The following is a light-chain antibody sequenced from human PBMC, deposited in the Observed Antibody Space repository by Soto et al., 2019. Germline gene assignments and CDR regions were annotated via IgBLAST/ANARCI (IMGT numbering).Light chain of an antibody. V-gene: IGKV1-39*01. J-gene: IGKJ1*01. CDR3: QQSYSTTRT. CDR1: QFIDSY. CDR2: AAS. Sequence: DIQLTQSPTSLSASGGDRVTIAFRASQFIDSYLNWYQQKPGKAPKLLIYAASSLQSGVSSRFSGSGSGTDFTLTINSLQPEDFATYYCQQSYSTTRTFGQGTKVDIK.